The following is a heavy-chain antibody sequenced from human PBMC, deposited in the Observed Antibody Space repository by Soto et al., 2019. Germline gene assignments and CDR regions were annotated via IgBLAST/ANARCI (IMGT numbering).Heavy chain of an antibody. CDR3: AKTANGGFSAFDM. Sequence: EVQLLESGGGLVQPGGSLRLSCAASGFTFSSYAMSWVRQAPGKGLEWVSAISGSGGTTYYADSVKGRFTFSRDNSKKTLYLQMNSLRAEDTAVYYCAKTANGGFSAFDMWGQGTMVTVSS. CDR2: ISGSGGTT. V-gene: IGHV3-23*01. D-gene: IGHD4-17*01. J-gene: IGHJ3*02. CDR1: GFTFSSYA.